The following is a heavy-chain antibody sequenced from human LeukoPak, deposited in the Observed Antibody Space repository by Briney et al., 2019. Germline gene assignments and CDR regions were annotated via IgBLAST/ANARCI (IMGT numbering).Heavy chain of an antibody. J-gene: IGHJ6*02. CDR2: INPSGGST. D-gene: IGHD6-19*01. CDR3: ARDTLAWVAVAGMDV. Sequence: GASVKVSCKASGYTFTSYYMHWVRQAPGQGLEWMGIINPSGGSTSYAQKFQGRVTMTRDTSTSTVYMELSSLRSEDTAVYYCARDTLAWVAVAGMDVWGQGTTVTVSS. V-gene: IGHV1-46*01. CDR1: GYTFTSYY.